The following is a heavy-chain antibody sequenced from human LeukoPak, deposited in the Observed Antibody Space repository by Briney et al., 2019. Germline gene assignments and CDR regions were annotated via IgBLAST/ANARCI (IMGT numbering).Heavy chain of an antibody. D-gene: IGHD2-2*01. V-gene: IGHV3-53*01. CDR2: IYSGGRT. CDR1: GFTVSSPY. Sequence: GESLRLSCAASGFTVSSPYMNWVRQARGKGLEWVSVIYSGGRTYYGDSVQGRFTISRDRSKNTLYLQMNSLRTEDTAVYYCAREGTSTSSYDYWGQGTLVTVSS. J-gene: IGHJ4*02. CDR3: AREGTSTSSYDY.